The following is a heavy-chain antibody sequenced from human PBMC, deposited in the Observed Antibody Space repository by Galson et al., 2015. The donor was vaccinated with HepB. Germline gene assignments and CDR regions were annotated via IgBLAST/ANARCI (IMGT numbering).Heavy chain of an antibody. Sequence: PALVKPTQTLTLTCTFSGFSLSTNGVGVGWVRQPPGKALEWLALIYWDDDKRYSPSLKSRLTITKDTSKNQVVLTLTNMDPVDTATYYCAHRGRRTVAGTYFDYWGQGTPVTVSS. CDR2: IYWDDDK. J-gene: IGHJ4*02. D-gene: IGHD6-19*01. V-gene: IGHV2-5*02. CDR3: AHRGRRTVAGTYFDY. CDR1: GFSLSTNGVG.